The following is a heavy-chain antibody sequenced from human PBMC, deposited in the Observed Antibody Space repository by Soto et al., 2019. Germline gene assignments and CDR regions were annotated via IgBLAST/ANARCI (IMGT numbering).Heavy chain of an antibody. D-gene: IGHD3-10*01. J-gene: IGHJ4*02. CDR1: GFTFSNYA. V-gene: IGHV3-23*01. CDR3: ARDRDYYGSGFDY. CDR2: ISGSGGST. Sequence: GGSLRLSCAASGFTFSNYAMSWVRQAPGKGLEWVSAISGSGGSTYYTDSATGRFTISRDNAKNSLYLQMNSLRAEDTAVYYCARDRDYYGSGFDYWGQGTLVTVSS.